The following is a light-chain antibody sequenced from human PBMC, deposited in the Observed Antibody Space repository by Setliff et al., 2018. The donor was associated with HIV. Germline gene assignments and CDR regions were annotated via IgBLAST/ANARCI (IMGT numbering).Light chain of an antibody. CDR1: INDVGSYNY. J-gene: IGLJ1*01. V-gene: IGLV2-14*03. CDR2: DVY. CDR3: SSYSSGSTPSV. Sequence: QSALTQPASLSGSPGQSIAISCTGTINDVGSYNYVSWYQQHPGKAPKLMIFDVYNRPSGVSDRFSGSKSGNTASLTISGLQAEDEADYYCSSYSSGSTPSVFGTGTKVTVL.